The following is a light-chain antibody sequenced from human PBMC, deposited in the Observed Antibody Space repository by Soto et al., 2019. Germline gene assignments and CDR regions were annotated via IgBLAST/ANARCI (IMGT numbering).Light chain of an antibody. CDR2: GAS. V-gene: IGKV3-20*01. J-gene: IGKJ1*01. CDR1: QSVSSSY. Sequence: EIVLTQSPGTLALSPGERDTLSCRASQSVSSSYLAWYQQKPGQAPRLLIYGASSRATGIPDRFSGSGSGTDFTLTISRLEPEDSAVYYCQQYGSSRPFGQGTKVDI. CDR3: QQYGSSRP.